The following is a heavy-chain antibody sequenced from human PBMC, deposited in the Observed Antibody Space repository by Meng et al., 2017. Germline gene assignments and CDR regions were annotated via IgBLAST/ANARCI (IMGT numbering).Heavy chain of an antibody. J-gene: IGHJ4*02. V-gene: IGHV1-2*06. Sequence: LVQCGADRKNPAAPWNVSFEATGPTFIGYYLHWVRQSPGKGLDWMGRINPNGGGTNYAQKFQGRVPMTRDTSIRTAYMELSRLISDDTAVYYCARDSATGDFWIQGTLVTVSS. CDR3: ARDSATGDF. CDR1: GPTFIGYY. D-gene: IGHD5-12*01. CDR2: INPNGGGT.